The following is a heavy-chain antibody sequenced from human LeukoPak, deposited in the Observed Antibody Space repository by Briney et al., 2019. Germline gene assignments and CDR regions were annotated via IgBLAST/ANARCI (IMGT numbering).Heavy chain of an antibody. CDR2: IYYSGST. V-gene: IGHV4-59*08. CDR3: ARTLGYCSGGNCYRWFDP. J-gene: IGHJ5*02. Sequence: PSETLSLTCTVSGGSISSYYWSWIRQPPGKGLEWIGYIYYSGSTNYNPSLKSRVTISVDTSKNQFSLKLSSVTAADTAVYYCARTLGYCSGGNCYRWFDPWGQGTLVTVSS. CDR1: GGSISSYY. D-gene: IGHD2-15*01.